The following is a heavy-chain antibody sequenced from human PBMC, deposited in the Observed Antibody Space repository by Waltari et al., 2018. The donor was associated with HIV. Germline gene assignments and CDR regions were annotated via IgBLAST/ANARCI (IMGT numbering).Heavy chain of an antibody. J-gene: IGHJ6*02. CDR2: MSVDGNNI. Sequence: LQSGGGVVQPGKSLRLSCVASGFTFSDYALHWVRRTPGRGLVWVALMSVDGNNIYHESSVKGRLTISRDNSRNTLYLDMNGVKTEDTAVYYCTKDIAVRGVPSVLGAMDVWGQGTTVIVSS. D-gene: IGHD1-26*01. V-gene: IGHV3-30-3*02. CDR3: TKDIAVRGVPSVLGAMDV. CDR1: GFTFSDYA.